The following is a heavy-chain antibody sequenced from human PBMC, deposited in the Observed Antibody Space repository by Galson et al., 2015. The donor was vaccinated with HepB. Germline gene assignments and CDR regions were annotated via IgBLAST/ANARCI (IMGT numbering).Heavy chain of an antibody. D-gene: IGHD2-2*02. CDR1: GFTFSSYA. V-gene: IGHV3-23*01. J-gene: IGHJ4*02. CDR2: ISGSGGST. Sequence: SLRLSCAASGFTFSSYAMSWVRQAPGKGLEWVSAISGSGGSTYYADSVKGRFTISRDNSKNTLYLQMNSLRAEDTAVYYCAKVKRSSTSCYTGKCYFDYWGQGTLVTVSS. CDR3: AKVKRSSTSCYTGKCYFDY.